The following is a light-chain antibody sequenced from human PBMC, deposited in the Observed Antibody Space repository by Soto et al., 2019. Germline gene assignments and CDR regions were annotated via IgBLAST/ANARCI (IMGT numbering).Light chain of an antibody. CDR1: QSVSGN. CDR3: QQYDDWPSLT. CDR2: GAS. Sequence: EIVMTQSPATLSLSPGERATLSCRASQSVSGNLAWYQQTPGQAPRLLISGASTRATGIPARFSGSGSGTEFTLTISGLQSEDFAVYYCQQYDDWPSLTFGGGTKVEIK. J-gene: IGKJ4*01. V-gene: IGKV3-15*01.